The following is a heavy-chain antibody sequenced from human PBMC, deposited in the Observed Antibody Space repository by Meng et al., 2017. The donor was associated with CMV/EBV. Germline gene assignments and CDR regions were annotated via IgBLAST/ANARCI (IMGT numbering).Heavy chain of an antibody. D-gene: IGHD6-13*01. CDR3: ARAWGSQQLLSSLDY. CDR2: ISPSSGDT. J-gene: IGHJ4*02. CDR1: GYSFTGHH. V-gene: IGHV1-2*02. Sequence: ASGKVSCKASGYSFTGHHIHWVRQTPGQGLEWMGWISPSSGDTNYAQKFQGRVTMTRDTSITTVYMEVSSLKSDDTAVYHCARAWGSQQLLSSLDYWGQGTLVTVSS.